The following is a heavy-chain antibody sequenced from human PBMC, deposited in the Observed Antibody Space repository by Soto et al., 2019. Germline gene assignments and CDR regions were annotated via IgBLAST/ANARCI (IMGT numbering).Heavy chain of an antibody. CDR1: GFTFSSYA. J-gene: IGHJ4*02. CDR3: SRVIQDRHDY. V-gene: IGHV3-23*01. CDR2: ISGSGGST. Sequence: GGSLRLSCAASGFTFSSYAMSWVRQAPGKGLEWVSAISGSGGSTYYADSVKGRFTISRHNSKNTLYLQMNSLRAEDTAVCYCSRVIQDRHDYWGQGTLVTVSS.